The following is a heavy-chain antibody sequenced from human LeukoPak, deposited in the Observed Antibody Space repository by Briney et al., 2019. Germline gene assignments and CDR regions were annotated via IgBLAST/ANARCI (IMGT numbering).Heavy chain of an antibody. D-gene: IGHD4-11*01. J-gene: IGHJ4*02. CDR3: ARRTTVTIPFGY. Sequence: SETLSLTCAVYGGSFSGYYWSWIRQPPGKGLEWSGEINHSGSTNYNPSLKSRVTISVDKSKDQFSLKLSSVTAADTAVYYCARRTTVTIPFGYWGQGTLVTVSS. CDR2: INHSGST. V-gene: IGHV4-34*01. CDR1: GGSFSGYY.